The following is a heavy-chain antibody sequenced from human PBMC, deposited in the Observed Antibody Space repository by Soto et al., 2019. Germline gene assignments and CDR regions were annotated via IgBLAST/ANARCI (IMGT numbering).Heavy chain of an antibody. Sequence: PGGSLRLSCAASGFTVSGKYMSWVRQAPGKGLEWVSVIYSGGSTYYADSVKGRFTISRDNSKNTLYLQMNSLRVEDTAVYYCARVISSGYYPFDYWGQGTLVTVSS. CDR3: ARVISSGYYPFDY. D-gene: IGHD3-22*01. J-gene: IGHJ4*02. V-gene: IGHV3-66*01. CDR2: IYSGGST. CDR1: GFTVSGKY.